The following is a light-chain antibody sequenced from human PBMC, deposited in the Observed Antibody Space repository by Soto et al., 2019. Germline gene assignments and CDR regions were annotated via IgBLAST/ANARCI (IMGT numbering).Light chain of an antibody. Sequence: EIVLTQSPGTVSLSPGESTTLSCRASQSISRSDLAWYQHRPGQSPRLLIYATSSRATGIPDRFTGGGAGTGFTLTISRLEPEDSAVYYCHHYGSSPYTFGLGTKLEIK. J-gene: IGKJ2*01. CDR2: ATS. CDR1: QSISRSD. V-gene: IGKV3-20*01. CDR3: HHYGSSPYT.